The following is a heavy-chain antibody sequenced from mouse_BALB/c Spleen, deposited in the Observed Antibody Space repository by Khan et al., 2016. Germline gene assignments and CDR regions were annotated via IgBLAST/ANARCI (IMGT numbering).Heavy chain of an antibody. CDR2: ISDGGAYT. Sequence: EVELVESGGGLVKPGGSLKLSCAASGFTFSDYYMYLVRQTPEKRLEWVATISDGGAYTSSPARVKGRFTITRDNAKNNLYLQMSSLKAEDTAMYYCARTYGNYGYFDVWGAGTTVTVSS. D-gene: IGHD1-1*02. J-gene: IGHJ1*01. CDR3: ARTYGNYGYFDV. CDR1: GFTFSDYY. V-gene: IGHV5-4*02.